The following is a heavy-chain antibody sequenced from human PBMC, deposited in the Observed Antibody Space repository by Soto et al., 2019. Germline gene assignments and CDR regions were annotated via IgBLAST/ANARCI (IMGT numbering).Heavy chain of an antibody. D-gene: IGHD6-19*01. CDR3: ARDGQSLPRDGLRSSYYFDY. Sequence: QVQLVESGGGVVQPGRSLRLSCAASGFNFSSYVMHWVRQAPGKGLEWVAVICYDGGNKYYADSVKGRFTISRDNSKNTMYLQMHSLRAEDTAVHYCARDGQSLPRDGLRSSYYFDYWGQGTLVTVPS. CDR1: GFNFSSYV. J-gene: IGHJ4*02. CDR2: ICYDGGNK. V-gene: IGHV3-33*01.